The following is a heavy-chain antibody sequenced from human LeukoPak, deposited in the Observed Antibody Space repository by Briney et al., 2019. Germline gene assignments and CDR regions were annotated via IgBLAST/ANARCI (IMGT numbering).Heavy chain of an antibody. V-gene: IGHV3-30*03. CDR3: ASPLRGYCSSTSCYSL. D-gene: IGHD2-2*01. CDR1: GFTFSSYG. J-gene: IGHJ4*02. CDR2: ISYDGSNK. Sequence: GGSLRLSCAASGFTFSSYGMHWVRQAPGKGLEWVAVISYDGSNKYYADSVKGRFTISRDNSKNTLYLQMNSLRAEDTAVYYCASPLRGYCSSTSCYSLWGRGTLVTVSS.